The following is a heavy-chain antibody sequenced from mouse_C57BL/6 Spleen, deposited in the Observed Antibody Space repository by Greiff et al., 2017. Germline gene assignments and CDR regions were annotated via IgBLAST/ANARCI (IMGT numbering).Heavy chain of an antibody. CDR2: ISSGSSTI. D-gene: IGHD1-1*01. Sequence: EVKLVESGGGLVKPGGSLKLSCAASGFTFSDYGMHWVRQAPEKGLEWVAYISSGSSTIYYAETVKGRFTISRDNAKNTLFLQMTSLRSEDTAMYYCARRHYGSSYAMDYWGQGTSVTVSS. V-gene: IGHV5-17*01. J-gene: IGHJ4*01. CDR1: GFTFSDYG. CDR3: ARRHYGSSYAMDY.